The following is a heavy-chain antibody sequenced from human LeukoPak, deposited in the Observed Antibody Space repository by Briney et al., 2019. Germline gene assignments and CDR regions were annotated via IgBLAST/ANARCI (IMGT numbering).Heavy chain of an antibody. D-gene: IGHD4-23*01. V-gene: IGHV3-30*02. CDR3: ARLTDYYGGNSADY. Sequence: TGGSLRLSCAASGFTFSSYGMHWVRQAPGKGLEWVAFIRYDGSNKYYADSVKGRFTISRDNSKNTLYLQMNSLRAEDTAVYYCARLTDYYGGNSADYWGQGTLVTVSS. CDR1: GFTFSSYG. J-gene: IGHJ4*02. CDR2: IRYDGSNK.